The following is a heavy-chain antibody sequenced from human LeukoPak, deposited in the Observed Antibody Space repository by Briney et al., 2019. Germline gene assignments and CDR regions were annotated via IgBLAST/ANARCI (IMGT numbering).Heavy chain of an antibody. CDR3: ARDLVGYGDYGFYYYGMDV. CDR1: GGSISSYY. CDR2: IYYSGST. Sequence: SETLSLTCTVSGGSISSYYWSWIRQPPGKGLEWIGYIYYSGSTNYNPSLKSRVTISVDTSKNQFSLKLSSVTAADTAVYYCARDLVGYGDYGFYYYGMDVWGQATTVTVSS. D-gene: IGHD4-17*01. J-gene: IGHJ6*02. V-gene: IGHV4-59*01.